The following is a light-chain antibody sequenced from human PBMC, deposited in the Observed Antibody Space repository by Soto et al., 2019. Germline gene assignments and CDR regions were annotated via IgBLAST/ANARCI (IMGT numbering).Light chain of an antibody. J-gene: IGKJ1*01. V-gene: IGKV1-5*03. Sequence: DIQMTQSPSTLSASVGDRVTITCRASQSVSDSLAWYQQKPGKAPKFLIYKASRLEGGVPSRFSGSGFGTEFTLTISSLQPEDFATYYCQQYNDYFPWTFGQGTKVEMK. CDR1: QSVSDS. CDR3: QQYNDYFPWT. CDR2: KAS.